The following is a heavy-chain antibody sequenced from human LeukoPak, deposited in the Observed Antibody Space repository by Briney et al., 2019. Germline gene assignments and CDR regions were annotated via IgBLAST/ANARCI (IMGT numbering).Heavy chain of an antibody. V-gene: IGHV4-34*01. CDR2: INHSGST. D-gene: IGHD2-2*01. J-gene: IGHJ5*02. Sequence: SETLSLTCAVYGGSFSGYYLSWIRQPPGKGLEWIGEINHSGSTNYNPSLKSRVTISVDTSKNQFSLKLSSVTAADTAVYYCARGLGYCSSTSCYSRRPYNWFDHWGQGTLVTVSS. CDR1: GGSFSGYY. CDR3: ARGLGYCSSTSCYSRRPYNWFDH.